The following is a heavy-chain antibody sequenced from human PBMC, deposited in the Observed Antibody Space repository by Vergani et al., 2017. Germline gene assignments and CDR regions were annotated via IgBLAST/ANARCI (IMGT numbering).Heavy chain of an antibody. J-gene: IGHJ6*02. CDR1: GFTVSSNY. Sequence: VQLVESGGGLIQPGGSLRLSCAASGFTVSSNYMSWVRQAPGKGLEWVSVIYSGGSTYYADSVKGRFTISRDNSKNTLYLQMNSLRAEDTAVYYCARDRRVTMVRGVAVYYYGMDVWGQGTTVTVSS. CDR2: IYSGGST. V-gene: IGHV3-53*01. D-gene: IGHD3-10*01. CDR3: ARDRRVTMVRGVAVYYYGMDV.